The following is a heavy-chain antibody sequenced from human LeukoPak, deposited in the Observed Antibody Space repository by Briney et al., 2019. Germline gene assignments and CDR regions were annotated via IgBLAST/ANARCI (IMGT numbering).Heavy chain of an antibody. Sequence: GGSLRLSCAASEFSVGSNYMTWVRQAPGKGLEWVSLIYSGGSTYYADSVKGRFTISRDNSKNTLYLQMNSLRAEDTAVYYCARRSLVDTAMDFDYWGQGTLVTVSS. CDR3: ARRSLVDTAMDFDY. J-gene: IGHJ4*02. CDR1: EFSVGSNY. V-gene: IGHV3-66*04. CDR2: IYSGGST. D-gene: IGHD5-18*01.